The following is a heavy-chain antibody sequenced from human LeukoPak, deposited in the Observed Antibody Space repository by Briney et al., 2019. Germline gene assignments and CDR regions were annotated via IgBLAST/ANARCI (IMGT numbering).Heavy chain of an antibody. J-gene: IGHJ4*02. CDR2: ISYSGST. D-gene: IGHD4-17*01. CDR1: GGSISSSY. V-gene: IGHV4-59*12. Sequence: SETLSLTCTVSGGSISSSYWSWIRQPPGKGLEWIGYISYSGSTNYNPSLKSRVTISVDTSKNQFSLNLNSVTAADTAVYYCARISTVTRQFDYWGQGMLVTVSS. CDR3: ARISTVTRQFDY.